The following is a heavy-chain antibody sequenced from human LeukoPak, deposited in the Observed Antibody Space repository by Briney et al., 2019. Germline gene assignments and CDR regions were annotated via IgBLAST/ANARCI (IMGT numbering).Heavy chain of an antibody. CDR1: GYTFTSYA. V-gene: IGHV1-46*01. D-gene: IGHD6-13*01. Sequence: ASVKVSCKASGYTFTSYAMHWVRQAPGQGLEWMGIINPSGGNTSYAQKFQGRVTMTRDTSTSTVYMELSSLRSEDTAVYYCARDPLDSSSRNGMDVWGQGTTVTVSS. J-gene: IGHJ6*02. CDR3: ARDPLDSSSRNGMDV. CDR2: INPSGGNT.